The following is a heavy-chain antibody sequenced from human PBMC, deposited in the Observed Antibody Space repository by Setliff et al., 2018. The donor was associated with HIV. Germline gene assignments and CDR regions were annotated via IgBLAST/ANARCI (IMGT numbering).Heavy chain of an antibody. Sequence: SVKVSCKASGYTFTSYYMHWVRQAPGQGLEWMGGIIPILGIANYAQKFQGRVTITTDESTSTAYMELSSLRSEDTAVYYCARDTASSGFNDAFDIWGQGTMVTVSS. CDR3: ARDTASSGFNDAFDI. CDR1: GYTFTSYY. V-gene: IGHV1-69*10. CDR2: IIPILGIA. D-gene: IGHD6-19*01. J-gene: IGHJ3*02.